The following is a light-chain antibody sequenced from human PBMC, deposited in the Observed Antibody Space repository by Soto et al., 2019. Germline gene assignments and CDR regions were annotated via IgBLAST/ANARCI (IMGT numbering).Light chain of an antibody. V-gene: IGLV2-14*01. J-gene: IGLJ3*02. CDR2: EVS. CDR3: SSYTARSTWV. CDR1: SSDVGGYNY. Sequence: QSALTQPASVSGSPGQSITISCTGTSSDVGGYNYVSWYQQHPGTSPKLMIYEVSNRPSGVSNRCSGSKSGNTASLIISGLQAEDEGDYYCSSYTARSTWVFGGGTKVTVL.